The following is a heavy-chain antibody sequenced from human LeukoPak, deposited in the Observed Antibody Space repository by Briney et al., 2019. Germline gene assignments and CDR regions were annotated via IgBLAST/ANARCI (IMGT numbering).Heavy chain of an antibody. Sequence: PGGSLRLSCEASGFTLSSYWMSWVRQAPGKGLEWVANIKQDGSEKYYVDSVTGRFTISRDNARNSLYLQMNSLGVEDTAVYYCARDWLGMVRPAVFDYWGQGTLVTVSS. CDR1: GFTLSSYW. D-gene: IGHD3-3*01. CDR3: ARDWLGMVRPAVFDY. CDR2: IKQDGSEK. J-gene: IGHJ4*02. V-gene: IGHV3-7*01.